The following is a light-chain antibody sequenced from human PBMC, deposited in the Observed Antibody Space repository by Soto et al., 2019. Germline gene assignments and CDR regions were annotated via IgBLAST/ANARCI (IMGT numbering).Light chain of an antibody. J-gene: IGKJ5*01. CDR2: DAS. CDR1: QSVNYH. CDR3: QQRSKWPPIT. Sequence: EIVMTQSPATLSVSPWGRATLSCRASQSVNYHLAWYQQKPGQPPRLLIYDASDRATGIPDRFSGSGSGTDFTLTISSLEPEDFAIYYCQQRSKWPPITFGQGTRLEIK. V-gene: IGKV3-11*01.